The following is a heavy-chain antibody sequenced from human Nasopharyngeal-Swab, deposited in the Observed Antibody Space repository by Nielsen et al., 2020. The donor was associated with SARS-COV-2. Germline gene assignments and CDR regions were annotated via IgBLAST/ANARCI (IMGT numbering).Heavy chain of an antibody. J-gene: IGHJ4*02. V-gene: IGHV3-74*01. Sequence: GGSLRLSYAASGFAFSSYWMHWVRQAPGKGLVWVSRMNSDGRTINYADSVKGRFTISRDNAQNTLYLQMNSLRDEDTAVYYCARAGNYRFDYWGQGTLVTVSS. CDR3: ARAGNYRFDY. CDR2: MNSDGRTI. CDR1: GFAFSSYW. D-gene: IGHD1-7*01.